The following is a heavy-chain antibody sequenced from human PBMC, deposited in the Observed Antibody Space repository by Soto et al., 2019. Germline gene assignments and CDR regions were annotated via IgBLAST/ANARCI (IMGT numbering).Heavy chain of an antibody. CDR2: INPNSGGT. V-gene: IGHV1-2*02. CDR1: GYTFTGYY. CDR3: ASHVPRRYCSGGSCPRWFDP. J-gene: IGHJ5*02. Sequence: QVQLVQSGAEVKKPGASVKVSCKASGYTFTGYYMHWVRQAPGQGLEWMGWINPNSGGTNYAQKFQGRGTMTRDTSISPAYMELSRLRYDDTAVYYCASHVPRRYCSGGSCPRWFDPWGQGTLVTVSS. D-gene: IGHD2-15*01.